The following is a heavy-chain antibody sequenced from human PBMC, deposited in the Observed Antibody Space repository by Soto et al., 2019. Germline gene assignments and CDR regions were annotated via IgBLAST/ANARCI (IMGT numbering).Heavy chain of an antibody. J-gene: IGHJ4*02. V-gene: IGHV3-15*01. CDR3: TTELVTMVRGVKRGGFRIDY. Sequence: EVQLVESGGGLVKPGGSLRLSCAASGFTFSNAWMSWVRQAPGKGLEWVGRIKSKTDGGTTDYAAPVKGRFTISRDDSKNTLYLQMNSMKTEETTVYYCTTELVTMVRGVKRGGFRIDYWGQGTLVTVSS. CDR2: IKSKTDGGTT. D-gene: IGHD3-10*01. CDR1: GFTFSNAW.